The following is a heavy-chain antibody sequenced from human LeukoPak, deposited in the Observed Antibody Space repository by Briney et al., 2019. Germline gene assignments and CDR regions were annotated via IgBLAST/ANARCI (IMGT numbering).Heavy chain of an antibody. CDR2: INDSGGST. Sequence: GGSLRLSCAASGFTFSSYAMSWVRQAPRKGLEWVSTINDSGGSTYYADSVKGRFTISRDNSKNTLYLQMSSLRADDTAVYYCAKSTSYYFGSGSYSYGFDYWGQGTLVTVSS. CDR1: GFTFSSYA. V-gene: IGHV3-23*01. CDR3: AKSTSYYFGSGSYSYGFDY. J-gene: IGHJ4*02. D-gene: IGHD3-10*01.